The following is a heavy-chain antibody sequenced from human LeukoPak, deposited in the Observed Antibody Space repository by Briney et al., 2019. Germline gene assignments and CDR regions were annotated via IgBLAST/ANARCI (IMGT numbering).Heavy chain of an antibody. V-gene: IGHV4-61*02. D-gene: IGHD3-10*01. CDR3: ARDRGEFDY. CDR2: IYTSGST. CDR1: GGSISSGSYY. J-gene: IGHJ4*02. Sequence: SETLSLTCTVSGGSISSGSYYWSWIRQPAGKGLEWIGRIYTSGSTNYNPSLKSRVTISVDTSKNQFSLKLSSVTAADTAVYYCARDRGEFDYWGQGTPVTVSS.